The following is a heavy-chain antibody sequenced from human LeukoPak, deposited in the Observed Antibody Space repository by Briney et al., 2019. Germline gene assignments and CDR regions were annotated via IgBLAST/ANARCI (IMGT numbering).Heavy chain of an antibody. J-gene: IGHJ4*02. V-gene: IGHV4-59*01. CDR2: IYYSGST. Sequence: PSETLSLTCSVYGGSFSGYYWSWIRQPPGKGLEWIGYIYYSGSTNYNPSLKSRVTISVDTSKNQFSLKLSSATAADTAVYYCARGSYGGNDYWGQGTLVTVSS. CDR1: GGSFSGYY. CDR3: ARGSYGGNDY. D-gene: IGHD4-23*01.